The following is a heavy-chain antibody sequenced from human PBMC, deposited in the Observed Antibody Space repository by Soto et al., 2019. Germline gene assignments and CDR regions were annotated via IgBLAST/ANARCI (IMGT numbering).Heavy chain of an antibody. Sequence: QVQLVQSGAEVKKPGSSVKVSCKASGGTFSSYTISWVRQAPGQGLEWMGRIIPILGIANYAQKIQGRVTITADKSTSTAYMELSSLRSEDTAVYYCARTTTVPTNYYYYYGMDVWGQGPTVTVSS. CDR2: IIPILGIA. CDR1: GGTFSSYT. V-gene: IGHV1-69*02. CDR3: ARTTTVPTNYYYYYGMDV. J-gene: IGHJ6*02. D-gene: IGHD4-17*01.